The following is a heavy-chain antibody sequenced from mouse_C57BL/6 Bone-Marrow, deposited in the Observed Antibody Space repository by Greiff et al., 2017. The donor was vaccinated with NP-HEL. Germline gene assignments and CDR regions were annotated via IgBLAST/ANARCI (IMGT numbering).Heavy chain of an antibody. CDR3: ARNGGDYYGSSYWYFDV. Sequence: VQVVESGPGLVAPSQSLSIPCTVSGFSLTSYAISWVRQPPGKGLEWLGVIWTGGGTNYNSALKSRLSISKDNSKSQVFLKMNSLQTDDTARYYCARNGGDYYGSSYWYFDVWGTGTTVTVSS. CDR1: GFSLTSYA. CDR2: IWTGGGT. V-gene: IGHV2-9-1*01. D-gene: IGHD1-1*01. J-gene: IGHJ1*03.